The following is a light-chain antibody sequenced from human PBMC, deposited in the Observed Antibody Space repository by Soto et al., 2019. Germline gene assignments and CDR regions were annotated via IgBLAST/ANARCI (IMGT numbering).Light chain of an antibody. V-gene: IGLV2-23*02. CDR2: KVS. Sequence: QSALTQPASVSGSPGESITISCTGTSSDIGSYHLVSWYQHQSCKAPKLIIYKVSQWPSGVSDRFSASKSGNTASLTISGLQAEDEADYYCCSYAGSNWGYVFGTGTKLTVL. CDR1: SSDIGSYHL. J-gene: IGLJ1*01. CDR3: CSYAGSNWGYV.